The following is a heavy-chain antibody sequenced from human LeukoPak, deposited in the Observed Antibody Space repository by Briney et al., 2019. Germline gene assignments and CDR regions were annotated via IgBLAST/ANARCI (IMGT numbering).Heavy chain of an antibody. CDR2: ISNNGGST. Sequence: PGGSLRLSCAASGFTFSNYAMHWVRQAPGKGLEYLSAISNNGGSTYYANSVKGRFTISRDNSKNTMYLQMGSLRAEDMAVYYCASSSISGVNSQFDYWGQGTLVTVSS. D-gene: IGHD2-8*01. J-gene: IGHJ4*02. V-gene: IGHV3-64*01. CDR1: GFTFSNYA. CDR3: ASSSISGVNSQFDY.